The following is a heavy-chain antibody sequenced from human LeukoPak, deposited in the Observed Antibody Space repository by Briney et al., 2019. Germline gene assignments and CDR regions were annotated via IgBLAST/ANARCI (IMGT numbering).Heavy chain of an antibody. CDR1: GFSFSNYD. J-gene: IGHJ4*02. CDR2: MSSSGSDS. Sequence: GGSLRLSCAASGFSFSNYDMHWVRQAPGKGLEWISYMSSSGSDSHYADSVRGRFTISRDNAKNSLYLHMNNLRADDTAIYYCVRGRTSGFDSGGDFWGQGTLVTVSS. V-gene: IGHV3-48*03. D-gene: IGHD5-12*01. CDR3: VRGRTSGFDSGGDF.